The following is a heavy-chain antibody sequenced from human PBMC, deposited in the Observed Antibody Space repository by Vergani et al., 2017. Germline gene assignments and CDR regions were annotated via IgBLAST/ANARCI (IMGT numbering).Heavy chain of an antibody. CDR2: IRYDGSNE. Sequence: QVQLVESGGGVVQPGGSLRLSCIASGFTFRIYGMHWVRQAPGKGLEWVAFIRYDGSNEYYADSVKGRFTISRDNSKNTLYVQMNSLRAEDTAVYYCAKDYYDSPWGQGTLVTVSS. J-gene: IGHJ5*02. CDR1: GFTFRIYG. D-gene: IGHD3-22*01. V-gene: IGHV3-30*02. CDR3: AKDYYDSP.